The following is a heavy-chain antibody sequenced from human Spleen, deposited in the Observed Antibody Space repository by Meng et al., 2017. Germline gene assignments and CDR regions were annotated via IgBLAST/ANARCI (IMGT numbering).Heavy chain of an antibody. CDR2: IKSKTDGGTT. D-gene: IGHD3-22*01. CDR1: GFTFSDYW. CDR3: TTDVDYYDSSGYYY. Sequence: GESLKISCSTSGFTFSDYWMSWVRQAPGKGLEWVGRIKSKTDGGTTDYAAPVKGRFTISRDDSKNTLYLQMNSLKTEDTAVYYCTTDVDYYDSSGYYYWGQGTLVTVSS. V-gene: IGHV3-15*01. J-gene: IGHJ4*02.